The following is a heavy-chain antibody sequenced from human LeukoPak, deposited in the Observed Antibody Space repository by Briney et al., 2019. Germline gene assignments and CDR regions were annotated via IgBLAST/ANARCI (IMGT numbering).Heavy chain of an antibody. J-gene: IGHJ4*02. V-gene: IGHV1-46*01. CDR3: ARAGGYDPYFDY. CDR1: GYTFTNYY. Sequence: GASVKVSCKASGYTFTNYYIYWMRQAPGQGLEWMGTINPTAGTTHYAQKFQGRVTMTWDTSTSTVYMDLSSLGSEDTAVYYCARAGGYDPYFDYWGQGTLVTVSS. D-gene: IGHD5-12*01. CDR2: INPTAGTT.